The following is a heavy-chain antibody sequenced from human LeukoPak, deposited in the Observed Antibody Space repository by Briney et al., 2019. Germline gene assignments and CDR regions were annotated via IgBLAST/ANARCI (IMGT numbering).Heavy chain of an antibody. J-gene: IGHJ4*02. CDR3: AKSPCGGDCYSFDY. Sequence: PEGSLRLSCAASGFTFSSYWMSWVRQAPGKGLEWVSGISWNSGSIGYADSVKGRFTISRDNAKNSLYLQMNSLRAEDMALYYCAKSPCGGDCYSFDYWGQGTLVTVSS. D-gene: IGHD2-21*02. V-gene: IGHV3-9*03. CDR2: ISWNSGSI. CDR1: GFTFSSYW.